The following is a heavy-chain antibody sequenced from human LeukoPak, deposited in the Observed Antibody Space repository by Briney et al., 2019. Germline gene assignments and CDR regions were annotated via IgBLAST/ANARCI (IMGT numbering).Heavy chain of an antibody. D-gene: IGHD6-13*01. CDR2: ITSGSTYI. V-gene: IGHV3-21*06. Sequence: GGSLRLSCAASEFTFSSYWMSWVRQAPGKGLEWVSSITSGSTYIYYADSVKGRFTISRDNAKNSLYLQMNSLRAEDTAVYYCARGTIAAADIDYWGQGTLVTVSS. CDR1: EFTFSSYW. J-gene: IGHJ4*02. CDR3: ARGTIAAADIDY.